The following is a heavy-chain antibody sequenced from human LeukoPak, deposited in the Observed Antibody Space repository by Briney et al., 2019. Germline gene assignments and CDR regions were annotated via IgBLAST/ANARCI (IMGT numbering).Heavy chain of an antibody. V-gene: IGHV1-69*13. CDR3: ARVGEGGYGYGDYYFDY. Sequence: SVKVSCKASGYTLTSYYMHWVRQAPGQGLEWMGGIIPIFGTANYAQKFQGRVTITADESTSTADMELSSLRSEDTAVYYCARVGEGGYGYGDYYFDYWGQGTLVTVSS. CDR1: GYTLTSYY. D-gene: IGHD5-12*01. CDR2: IIPIFGTA. J-gene: IGHJ4*02.